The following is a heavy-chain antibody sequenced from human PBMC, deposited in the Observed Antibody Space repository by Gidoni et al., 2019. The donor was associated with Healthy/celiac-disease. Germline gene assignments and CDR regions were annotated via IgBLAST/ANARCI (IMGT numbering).Heavy chain of an antibody. Sequence: QVQLVQSGAEVKKPGSSVKVSCKASGGTFSSYALRWVRQAPGQGLEWMGGIIPIFGTANYAQKFQGRVTITADESTSTAYMELSSLRSEDTAVYYCASGGGRLVPADLGEKNAFDIWGQGTMVTVSS. CDR1: GGTFSSYA. D-gene: IGHD2-2*01. J-gene: IGHJ3*02. CDR2: IIPIFGTA. CDR3: ASGGGRLVPADLGEKNAFDI. V-gene: IGHV1-69*01.